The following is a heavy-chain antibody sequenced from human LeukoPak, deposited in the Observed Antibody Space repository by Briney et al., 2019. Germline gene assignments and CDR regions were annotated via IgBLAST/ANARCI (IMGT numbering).Heavy chain of an antibody. V-gene: IGHV3-15*01. J-gene: IGHJ6*02. Sequence: GGSLRLSCAASGFTFSNAWMSWVRQAPGKGLEWVGRIKSKTDGGTTDYAAPVKGRSTISRDDSKNTLYLQMNSLKTEDTAVYYCTTDKSTAMVTYYYYGMDVWGQGTTVTVSS. D-gene: IGHD5-18*01. CDR3: TTDKSTAMVTYYYYGMDV. CDR2: IKSKTDGGTT. CDR1: GFTFSNAW.